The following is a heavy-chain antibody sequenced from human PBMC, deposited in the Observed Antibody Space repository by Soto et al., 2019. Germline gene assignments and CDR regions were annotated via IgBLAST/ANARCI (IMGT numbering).Heavy chain of an antibody. CDR2: FDPEDGET. CDR3: ALAKTYYYDSSGFYYFDY. Sequence: ASVKVSCKVSGYTLTELSMHWVRQAPGKGLEWMGGFDPEDGETIYAQKFQGRVTMTEDTSTDTAYMELSSLRSEDTAVYYCALAKTYYYDSSGFYYFDYWGQGTLVTVSS. CDR1: GYTLTELS. D-gene: IGHD3-22*01. V-gene: IGHV1-24*01. J-gene: IGHJ4*02.